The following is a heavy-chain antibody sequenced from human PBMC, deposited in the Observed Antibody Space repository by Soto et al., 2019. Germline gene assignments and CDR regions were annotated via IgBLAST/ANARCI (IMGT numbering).Heavy chain of an antibody. D-gene: IGHD6-13*01. V-gene: IGHV3-33*01. Sequence: AGGSLRLSSTVAGGTISSYGRRWVRQETGKGLEWVGVIWYDGTNKYYPDSVTGRFTISTDNSKTTLYLQMNSLRAEDTAVYYCARDRRVCVLAAAGTGLRKAAAFDIWGQGTMVTVSS. CDR3: ARDRRVCVLAAAGTGLRKAAAFDI. J-gene: IGHJ3*02. CDR1: GGTISSYG. CDR2: IWYDGTNK.